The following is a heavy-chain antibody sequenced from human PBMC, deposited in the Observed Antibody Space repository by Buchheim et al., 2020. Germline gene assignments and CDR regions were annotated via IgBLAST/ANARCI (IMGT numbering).Heavy chain of an antibody. J-gene: IGHJ4*02. CDR3: TRDGPAAGYYFDN. CDR2: ISYDGSDK. CDR1: GFTFSSYG. D-gene: IGHD2-2*01. Sequence: QVQLVESGGGVVQPGRSLRLSCAASGFTFSSYGMHWVRQAPGKGLEWVALISYDGSDKYYADAVKGRFTISRDNSKNTLYLQMNSLRAEDTAVYYCTRDGPAAGYYFDNWGQGTL. V-gene: IGHV3-30*03.